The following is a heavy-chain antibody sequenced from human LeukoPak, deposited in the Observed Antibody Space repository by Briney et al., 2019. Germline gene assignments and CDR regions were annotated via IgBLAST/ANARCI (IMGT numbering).Heavy chain of an antibody. CDR1: GYTFTSYG. J-gene: IGHJ4*02. CDR3: ARDSLYSPSVTWIQLWLKGRGGSFDY. D-gene: IGHD5-18*01. CDR2: ISAYNGNA. V-gene: IGHV1-18*01. Sequence: GASVTVSCKASGYTFTSYGISWVRQAPGQGLEWMGWISAYNGNANYAQKLQGRVTMTTDTSTSTAYMELRSLRSDDTAVYYCARDSLYSPSVTWIQLWLKGRGGSFDYWGQGTLVTVSS.